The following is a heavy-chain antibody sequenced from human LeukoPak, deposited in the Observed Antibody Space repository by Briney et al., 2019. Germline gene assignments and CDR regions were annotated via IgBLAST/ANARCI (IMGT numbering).Heavy chain of an antibody. CDR3: ARGPLLPDFDY. J-gene: IGHJ4*02. V-gene: IGHV3-66*01. CDR1: GFTFSSYA. CDR2: IYSGGST. Sequence: PGGSLRLSCAASGFTFSSYAMSWVRQAPGKGLEWVSVIYSGGSTYYADSVKGRFTISRDNSKNTLYLQMNSLRAEDTAVYYCARGPLLPDFDYWGQGTLVTVSS.